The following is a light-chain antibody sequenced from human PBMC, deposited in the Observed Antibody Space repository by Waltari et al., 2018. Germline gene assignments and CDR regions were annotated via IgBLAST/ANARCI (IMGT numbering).Light chain of an antibody. V-gene: IGLV2-14*01. CDR3: CSYTTSSTWV. CDR1: SSDVGTYNY. J-gene: IGLJ2*01. CDR2: GVS. Sequence: QSAPTQPPSVSGSPGQSVTISCTGTSSDVGTYNYVSWYQQHPGKAPKLMILGVSNRPSGVFDRFSGSKSGNTASLTISGLQAEDEADYYCCSYTTSSTWVFGGGTRLTVL.